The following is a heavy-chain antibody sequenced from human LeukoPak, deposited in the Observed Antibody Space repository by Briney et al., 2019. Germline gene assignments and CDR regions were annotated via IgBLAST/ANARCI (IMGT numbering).Heavy chain of an antibody. D-gene: IGHD5-18*01. J-gene: IGHJ4*02. CDR3: ARDSWIRGYSYDPRGV. Sequence: GGSLRLSCAASGFTFSSYGMHWVRQAPGKGLEWVAVIWYDGSNKYYADSVKGRFTISRDNSKNTLYLQMNSLRAEDSAVYYCARDSWIRGYSYDPRGVWGQGTLVTVSS. CDR2: IWYDGSNK. CDR1: GFTFSSYG. V-gene: IGHV3-33*01.